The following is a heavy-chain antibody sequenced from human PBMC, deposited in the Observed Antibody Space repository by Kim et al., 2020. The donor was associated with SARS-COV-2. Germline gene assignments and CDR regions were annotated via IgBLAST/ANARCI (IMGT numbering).Heavy chain of an antibody. CDR2: INHSGST. D-gene: IGHD6-19*01. CDR1: GGSFSGYY. CDR3: ARGRSSGWSYYYYGMDV. Sequence: SETLSLTCAVYGGSFSGYYWSWIRQPPGKGLEWIGEINHSGSTNYNPSLKSRVTISVDTSKNQFSLKLSSVTAADTAVYYCARGRSSGWSYYYYGMDVWGQGTTVTVSS. J-gene: IGHJ6*02. V-gene: IGHV4-34*01.